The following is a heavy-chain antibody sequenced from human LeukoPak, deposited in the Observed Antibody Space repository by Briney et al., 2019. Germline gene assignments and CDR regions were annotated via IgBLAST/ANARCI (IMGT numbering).Heavy chain of an antibody. CDR1: GFTVSSNY. CDR2: IYSGGST. Sequence: GGSLRLSCAASGFTVSSNYMSWVRQAPGPGLEWVSVIYSGGSTYYADSVKGRFTISRDNSKTTLYLQMNSLRAEDTAVYYCATTYYYDSSGYLDYWGQGTLVTVSS. D-gene: IGHD3-22*01. V-gene: IGHV3-66*01. CDR3: ATTYYYDSSGYLDY. J-gene: IGHJ4*02.